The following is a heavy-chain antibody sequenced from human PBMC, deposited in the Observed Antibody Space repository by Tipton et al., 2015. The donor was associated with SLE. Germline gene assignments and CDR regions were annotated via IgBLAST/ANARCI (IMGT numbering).Heavy chain of an antibody. D-gene: IGHD2-21*02. CDR2: ISSSALYI. J-gene: IGHJ4*02. CDR1: GFTFSSYT. CDR3: ARDGSDYYFDS. V-gene: IGHV3-21*01. Sequence: SLRLSCTVSGFTFSSYTMNWVRQAPGKGLEWVSSISSSALYIYYADSMRGRFIISRDNSKNTLYLQMNSLRVEDTAVYYCARDGSDYYFDSWGQGTLVTVSS.